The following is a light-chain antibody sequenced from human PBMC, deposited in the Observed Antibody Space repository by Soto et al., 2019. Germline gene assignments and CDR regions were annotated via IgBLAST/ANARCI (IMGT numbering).Light chain of an antibody. Sequence: QSVLTQPASVSGSPGQSITISCTGTRDDVGGYNYVSWYQQCPGKAPKLMIYEVSYRPSGVSNRFSGSRSGHTASLSISGLQAEDEADYYCSAYTNIGTLVFGGGTKLTVL. J-gene: IGLJ3*02. CDR1: RDDVGGYNY. CDR2: EVS. CDR3: SAYTNIGTLV. V-gene: IGLV2-14*01.